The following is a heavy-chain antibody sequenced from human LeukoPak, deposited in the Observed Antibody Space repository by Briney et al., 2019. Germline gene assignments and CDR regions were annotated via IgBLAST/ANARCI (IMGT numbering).Heavy chain of an antibody. CDR3: ARARLWFALDY. CDR1: GVSISSYY. V-gene: IGHV4-59*01. Sequence: PSETLSLTCTVSGVSISSYYWSWIRQPPGKGLEWIGYIYYSGSTNYNPSLKSRVTISVDTSKNQFSLKLSSVTAADTAVYYCARARLWFALDYWGQGTLVTVSS. CDR2: IYYSGST. D-gene: IGHD3-10*01. J-gene: IGHJ4*02.